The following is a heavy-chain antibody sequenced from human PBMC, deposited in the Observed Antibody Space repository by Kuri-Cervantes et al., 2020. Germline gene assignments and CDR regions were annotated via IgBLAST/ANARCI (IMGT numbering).Heavy chain of an antibody. CDR1: GFTFSSYA. J-gene: IGHJ4*02. D-gene: IGHD3-22*01. V-gene: IGHV3-23*01. CDR3: ARNWGDSGYHKGPLDY. Sequence: GESLKISCAASGFTFSSYAMSWVRQAPGKGLEWVSAISGSGGSTYYADSVKGRFTISRDNSKNTLFLQVNSLRAEDTAVYFCARNWGDSGYHKGPLDYWGQGTRVTVSS. CDR2: ISGSGGST.